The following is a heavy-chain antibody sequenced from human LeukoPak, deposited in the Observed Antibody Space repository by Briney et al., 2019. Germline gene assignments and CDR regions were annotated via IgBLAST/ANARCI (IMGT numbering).Heavy chain of an antibody. D-gene: IGHD3-10*01. CDR1: GGSISSYY. CDR3: ARDVVRGGYY. J-gene: IGHJ4*02. V-gene: IGHV4-59*01. CDR2: IYYSGST. Sequence: SETLSLTCTVSGGSISSYYWSWIRQPPGKGLEWIGYIYYSGSTNYNPSLKSRVTISVDTSKNQFSLKLSSVTAADTAVYYCARDVVRGGYYWGQGTLVTVSS.